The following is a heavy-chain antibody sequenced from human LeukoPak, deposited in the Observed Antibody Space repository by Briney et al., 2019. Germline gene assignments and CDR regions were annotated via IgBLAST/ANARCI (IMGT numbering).Heavy chain of an antibody. D-gene: IGHD3-10*01. J-gene: IGHJ4*02. CDR2: LIGSGRTT. CDR1: GFTFSTYG. V-gene: IGHV3-23*01. Sequence: GGSLRLSCAASGFTFSTYGLSWVRQAPGKGLEWVSSLIGSGRTTNYADSVKGRFTISRDNSKNTVYLQMNSPRAEDTAVCDCAKGLWWFGGGVDYWGQGTLVTVSS. CDR3: AKGLWWFGGGVDY.